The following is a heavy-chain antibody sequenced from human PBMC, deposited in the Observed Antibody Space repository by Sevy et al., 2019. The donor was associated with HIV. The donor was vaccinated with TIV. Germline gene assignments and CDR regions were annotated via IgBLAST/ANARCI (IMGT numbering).Heavy chain of an antibody. D-gene: IGHD2-15*01. V-gene: IGHV3-53*01. CDR2: IYSGGST. CDR1: GFTVSSNY. J-gene: IGHJ4*02. CDR3: ARGGDCSGGSCYDY. Sequence: GGSLRFSCAASGFTVSSNYMSWVRQAPGKGLEWVSVIYSGGSTFYADSVKGRFTTSRDSSKNTLYLQVSSLGAEDTAVYYCARGGDCSGGSCYDYWGQGTLVTVSS.